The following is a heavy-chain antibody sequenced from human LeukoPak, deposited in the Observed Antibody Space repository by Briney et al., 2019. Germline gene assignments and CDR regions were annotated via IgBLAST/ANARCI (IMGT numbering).Heavy chain of an antibody. CDR2: ISSSSSYI. V-gene: IGHV3-21*01. J-gene: IGHJ5*02. D-gene: IGHD1-26*01. CDR1: GFTFSSYS. Sequence: GGSLRLSCAASGFTFSSYSMNWVRQAPGKGLEWVSSISSSSSYIYYADSVKGRFTISRDNAKNSLYLQMNSLRAEDTAVYYCARVGAKLNWFDPWGQGTLVTVS. CDR3: ARVGAKLNWFDP.